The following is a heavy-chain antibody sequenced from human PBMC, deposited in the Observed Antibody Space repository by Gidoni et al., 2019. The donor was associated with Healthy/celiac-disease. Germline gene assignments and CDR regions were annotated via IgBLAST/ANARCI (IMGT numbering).Heavy chain of an antibody. CDR1: GFTFSNAW. CDR3: TTFGAVAGYAFDY. Sequence: EVQLVESGGGLVKPGGSLRLSCAASGFTFSNAWMSWVRQAPGKGLEWVGRIKSNTDGGTTDYAAPVKGRFPISRDDSKNTLYLQMNSLKTEDTAVYYCTTFGAVAGYAFDYWGQGTLVTVSS. J-gene: IGHJ4*02. V-gene: IGHV3-15*01. CDR2: IKSNTDGGTT. D-gene: IGHD6-19*01.